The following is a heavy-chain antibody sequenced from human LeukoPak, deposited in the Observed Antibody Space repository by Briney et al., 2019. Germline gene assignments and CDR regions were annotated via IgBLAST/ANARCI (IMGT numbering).Heavy chain of an antibody. V-gene: IGHV1-69*05. D-gene: IGHD5-12*01. CDR3: ATLAYSGFGPRSDSDY. CDR2: IIPMFGTT. CDR1: GDTLSSDA. J-gene: IGHJ4*02. Sequence: ASVKVSCKASGDTLSSDAVNWVRRAPGQGLEWMGGIIPMFGTTIFAPKFQGRLTVTTDASTSTGYMELTSLQSEDTAVYYCATLAYSGFGPRSDSDYWGQGTLVTVSS.